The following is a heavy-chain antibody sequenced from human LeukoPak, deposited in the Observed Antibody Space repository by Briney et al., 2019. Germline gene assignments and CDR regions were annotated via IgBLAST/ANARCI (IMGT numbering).Heavy chain of an antibody. CDR2: IYNGGII. V-gene: IGHV4-4*07. CDR1: GSSISSYY. J-gene: IGHJ5*02. D-gene: IGHD3-10*01. Sequence: SETLSLPCTVSGSSISSYYWSWIRQPAGKGLEWIGRIYNGGIITYSPSLKSRVTMSIDTSNNQFSLRLRFVTAADTAVYYCARDSGTTGEVKFDPWGQGTLVTVSS. CDR3: ARDSGTTGEVKFDP.